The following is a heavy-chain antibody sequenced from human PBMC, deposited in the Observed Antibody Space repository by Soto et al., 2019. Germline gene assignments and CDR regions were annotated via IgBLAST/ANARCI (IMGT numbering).Heavy chain of an antibody. Sequence: QVQLVESGGDVVQPGTSLRLSCAASGFRFSSNVLHWVRQAPGKGLEWVAVMSPSGAEKYYTDSVKGRFTISRDNSKNTLYLEMNSLTTEDTAVYYCALDNIPAAPDYFDHWGQGTLVTVCS. CDR3: ALDNIPAAPDYFDH. CDR2: MSPSGAEK. D-gene: IGHD2-2*01. J-gene: IGHJ4*02. V-gene: IGHV3-30-3*01. CDR1: GFRFSSNV.